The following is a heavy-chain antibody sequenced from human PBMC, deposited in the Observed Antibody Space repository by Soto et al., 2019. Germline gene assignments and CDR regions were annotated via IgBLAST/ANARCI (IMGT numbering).Heavy chain of an antibody. CDR2: ISAYNGNT. CDR1: GYTFTSYG. D-gene: IGHD6-19*01. Sequence: ASVKVSCKASGYTFTSYGISWVRQAPGQGLEWMGWISAYNGNTNYAQKLQGRVTMTTDTSTSTAYMELRSLRSDDTAVYYCARDRMAVAGTPPLTDYWGQGTLVTVSS. V-gene: IGHV1-18*01. CDR3: ARDRMAVAGTPPLTDY. J-gene: IGHJ4*02.